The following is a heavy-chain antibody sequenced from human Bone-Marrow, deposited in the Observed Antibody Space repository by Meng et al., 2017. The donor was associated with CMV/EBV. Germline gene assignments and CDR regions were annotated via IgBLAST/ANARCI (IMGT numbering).Heavy chain of an antibody. CDR3: ARGLSITIFGVVTASDAFDI. D-gene: IGHD3-3*01. J-gene: IGHJ3*02. V-gene: IGHV1-2*02. CDR1: GGTFSSYT. CDR2: INPNSGGT. Sequence: ASVKVSCKASGGTFSSYTISWVRQVPGQGLEWMGWINPNSGGTNYAQKFQGRVTMTRDTSISTAYMELSRLRSDDTAVYYCARGLSITIFGVVTASDAFDIWGQGTMVTVSS.